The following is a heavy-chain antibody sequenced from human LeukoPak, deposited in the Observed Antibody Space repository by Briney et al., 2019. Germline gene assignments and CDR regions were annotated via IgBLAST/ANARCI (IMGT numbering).Heavy chain of an antibody. CDR2: ISSTSTYI. V-gene: IGHV3-21*01. CDR1: GFSFRSYS. Sequence: PGGSLRLSCAASGFSFRSYSMNWVRQAPGKGLEWVSSISSTSTYIYYADSVKGRFAISRDNAKNSLYLQMNSLRAEDTAVYYCASPTDFYYYYYMDVWGKGTTVTVSS. CDR3: ASPTDFYYYYYMDV. D-gene: IGHD2-21*02. J-gene: IGHJ6*03.